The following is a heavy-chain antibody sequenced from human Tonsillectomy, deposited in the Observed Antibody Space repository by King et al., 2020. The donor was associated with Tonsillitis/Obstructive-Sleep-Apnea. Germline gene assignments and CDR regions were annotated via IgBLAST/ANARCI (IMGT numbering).Heavy chain of an antibody. J-gene: IGHJ4*02. D-gene: IGHD3-22*01. V-gene: IGHV2-70*11. CDR1: GFSLSTSGMC. CDR3: ARMNAGYYDTSGSVGLYYFDY. CDR2: IDWDDDK. Sequence: VTLKESGPALVKPTQTLTLTCTFSGFSLSTSGMCVSWIRQPPGKALEWLARIDWDDDKYYSTSLKTRLTISKDTSKNQVVLTMTNMDPVDTATYYCARMNAGYYDTSGSVGLYYFDYWGQGTLVTVSS.